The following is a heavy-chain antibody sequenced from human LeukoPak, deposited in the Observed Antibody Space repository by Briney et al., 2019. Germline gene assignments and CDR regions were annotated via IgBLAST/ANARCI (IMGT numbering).Heavy chain of an antibody. V-gene: IGHV5-51*01. CDR3: ARHVSGSGYAFDI. CDR1: GYSFTRYW. Sequence: PGESLKISCKGSGYSFTRYWIGWVRQMPGKGLEWMGIIYPGDSDTRYSPSFQGQVTISADKSISTAYLQWSSLKASDTAMYYCARHVSGSGYAFDIWGQGTMVTVSS. CDR2: IYPGDSDT. J-gene: IGHJ3*02. D-gene: IGHD1-26*01.